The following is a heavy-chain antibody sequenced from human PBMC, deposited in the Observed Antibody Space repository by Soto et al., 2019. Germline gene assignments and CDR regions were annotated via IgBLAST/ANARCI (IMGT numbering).Heavy chain of an antibody. D-gene: IGHD3-16*01. CDR1: GFTFSSYA. V-gene: IGHV3-23*01. Sequence: GGSLRLSCAASGFTFSSYAMSWVRQAPGKGLEWVSAISGSGGSTYYADSVKGRFTISRDNSKNTLYLQMNSLRAEDTAVYYCAKSREEVQYYDYISKDPVGYYFDYWGQGTLVTVST. CDR3: AKSREEVQYYDYISKDPVGYYFDY. J-gene: IGHJ4*02. CDR2: ISGSGGST.